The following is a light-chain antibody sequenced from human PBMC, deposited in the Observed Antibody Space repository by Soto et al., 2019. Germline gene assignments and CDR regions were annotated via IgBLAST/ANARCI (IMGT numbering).Light chain of an antibody. CDR2: KLS. V-gene: IGKV2-30*02. CDR1: QSLVHSDGNTY. J-gene: IGKJ1*01. Sequence: DVVIRQAPLSLPGTLARPWAISCIAIQSLVHSDGNTYLNWFQQRPGQSPRRLIYKLSERDSGVPDRFSGSGSGTDFTLKISKVEAEDVAVYYCMQGTQWPWTFGQGTKVDIK. CDR3: MQGTQWPWT.